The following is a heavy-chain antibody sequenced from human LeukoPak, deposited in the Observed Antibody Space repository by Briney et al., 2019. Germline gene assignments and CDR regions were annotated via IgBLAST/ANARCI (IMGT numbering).Heavy chain of an antibody. V-gene: IGHV1-18*01. CDR2: IRAYNGNT. J-gene: IGHJ5*02. CDR3: ARELGITMIVVDPNWFDP. Sequence: SVTVSCNASGYTFTSYGISWVRQAPGQGLEWMGWIRAYNGNTNYAQKLQGRVTMTTDTSTSTAYMELRSLRSDDTAVYYCARELGITMIVVDPNWFDPWGQGTLVTVSS. D-gene: IGHD3-22*01. CDR1: GYTFTSYG.